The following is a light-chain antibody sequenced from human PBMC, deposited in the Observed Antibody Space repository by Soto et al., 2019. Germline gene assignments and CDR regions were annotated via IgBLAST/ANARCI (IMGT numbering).Light chain of an antibody. CDR1: QSISTE. CDR3: RQGHNWPLA. CDR2: SAY. Sequence: EIVMTQSPATLSVSPGERATLSCRASQSISTELVWLQLKPGQPPRLLIYSAYTRAAGVPARFTISGAGSEFTLTIGGLQSEDFAVYYCRQGHNWPLAFGHGTRLEI. V-gene: IGKV3-15*01. J-gene: IGKJ2*01.